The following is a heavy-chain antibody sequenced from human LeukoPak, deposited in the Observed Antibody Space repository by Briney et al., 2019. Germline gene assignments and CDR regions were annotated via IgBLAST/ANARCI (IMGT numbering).Heavy chain of an antibody. D-gene: IGHD5-18*01. V-gene: IGHV1-46*01. Sequence: ASVKVSCKASGYTFTSYYMHWVRQAPGQGLEWMGIINPSGGSTSYAQKFQGRVTMTRDMSTSTVYMELSSLRSEDTAVYYCARDPLKLWFFDIWGQGTMVTVSS. CDR3: ARDPLKLWFFDI. CDR1: GYTFTSYY. CDR2: INPSGGST. J-gene: IGHJ3*02.